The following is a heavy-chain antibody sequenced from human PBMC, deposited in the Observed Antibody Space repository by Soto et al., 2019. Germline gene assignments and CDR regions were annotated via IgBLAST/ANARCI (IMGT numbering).Heavy chain of an antibody. J-gene: IGHJ6*02. CDR3: TTDYYGSGSYYYYYGMDV. V-gene: IGHV3-15*01. Sequence: GGSLRLSCAASGFTFSNAWMSWVRQAPGKGLEWVGRIKSKTDGGTTDYAAPVKGRFTISRDDSKNTLYLQMNSLKTEDTAVYYCTTDYYGSGSYYYYYGMDVWGQVTTVTVSS. CDR2: IKSKTDGGTT. CDR1: GFTFSNAW. D-gene: IGHD3-10*01.